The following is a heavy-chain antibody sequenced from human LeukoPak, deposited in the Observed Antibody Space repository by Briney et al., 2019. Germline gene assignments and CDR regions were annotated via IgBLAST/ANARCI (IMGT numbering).Heavy chain of an antibody. CDR3: ARVRATFGVVIELSYGMDV. Sequence: GASVKVSCKASGYTFTSYGISWVRQAPGQGLEWIGWISAYNGNTNYAQKLQGRVTMTTDTSTSTAYMELRSLRSDDTAVYYCARVRATFGVVIELSYGMDVWGQGTTVTVSS. V-gene: IGHV1-18*01. CDR1: GYTFTSYG. D-gene: IGHD3-3*01. CDR2: ISAYNGNT. J-gene: IGHJ6*02.